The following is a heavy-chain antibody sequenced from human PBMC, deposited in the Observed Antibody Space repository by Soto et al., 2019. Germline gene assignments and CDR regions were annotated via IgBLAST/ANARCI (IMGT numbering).Heavy chain of an antibody. J-gene: IGHJ3*02. D-gene: IGHD1-26*01. CDR2: IIPISGTA. CDR3: ARALKWDRDHDAFDI. Sequence: QVQLVQSGAEVKKPGSSVKVSCKASGGTFSSYAISWVGQAPGQGLEWMGGIIPISGTANYAQKFQGRVTIAANESTSTAYMELSSLRSEDTGVYYCARALKWDRDHDAFDIWGQGTMVTVSS. CDR1: GGTFSSYA. V-gene: IGHV1-69*01.